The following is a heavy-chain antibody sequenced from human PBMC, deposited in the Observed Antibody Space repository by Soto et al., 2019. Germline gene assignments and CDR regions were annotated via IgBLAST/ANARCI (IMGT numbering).Heavy chain of an antibody. CDR3: ARDEGGVGYYTGPYYYGMDV. Sequence: GGSLRLSCTASGFTFTKYWMNWVRQAPGKGLEWLANIKEDGSEKFYVDSVKGRFTISRDNAQNSVYLQMNSLRAEDTAVYYCARDEGGVGYYTGPYYYGMDVWGQGTTVTVSS. D-gene: IGHD3-3*01. CDR1: GFTFTKYW. V-gene: IGHV3-7*03. J-gene: IGHJ6*02. CDR2: IKEDGSEK.